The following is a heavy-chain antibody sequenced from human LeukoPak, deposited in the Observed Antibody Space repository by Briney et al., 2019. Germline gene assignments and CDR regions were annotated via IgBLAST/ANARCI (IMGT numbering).Heavy chain of an antibody. Sequence: GGSLRLSCAASGFTFSSYNMTWVRQAPGKGLEWVSSISSSSSYIYYADSVKGRFTISRDNAKNSLYLQMNSLRAEDTAVYYCARDSVAGTFRPFYFDYWGQGTLVTVSS. D-gene: IGHD6-19*01. CDR1: GFTFSSYN. CDR3: ARDSVAGTFRPFYFDY. CDR2: ISSSSSYI. J-gene: IGHJ4*02. V-gene: IGHV3-21*01.